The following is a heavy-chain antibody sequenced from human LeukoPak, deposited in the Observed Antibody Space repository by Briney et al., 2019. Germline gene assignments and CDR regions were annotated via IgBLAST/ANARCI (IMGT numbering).Heavy chain of an antibody. D-gene: IGHD6-25*01. CDR2: VTNSGRST. CDR3: AKAEAASATDY. J-gene: IGHJ4*02. CDR1: GFTFSSYA. V-gene: IGHV3-23*01. Sequence: PGRSLRLSCAASGFTFSSYAMRWVRQAPGKGLDWVSGVTNSGRSTYYAESVKGRFTISRDNSKNTLYLQMDSLRAEDTAVYYCAKAEAASATDYWGQGTLVTVSS.